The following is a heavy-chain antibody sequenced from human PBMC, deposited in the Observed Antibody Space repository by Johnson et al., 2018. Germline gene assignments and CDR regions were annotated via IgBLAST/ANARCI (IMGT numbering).Heavy chain of an antibody. V-gene: IGHV3-23*04. CDR3: AKTDGTDGVFPPYFDRPFDS. CDR2: ITGPGDRT. Sequence: EVQLVESGGGLVQPGGSLRLSCAASGFTFSIYAMNWVRQAPGKGLDWVSAITGPGDRTTYADSVKGRFTISRDNSKNTLYLQMSNLRAEDTALYYCAKTDGTDGVFPPYFDRPFDSWGQGTLVTVSS. D-gene: IGHD3-9*01. CDR1: GFTFSIYA. J-gene: IGHJ4*02.